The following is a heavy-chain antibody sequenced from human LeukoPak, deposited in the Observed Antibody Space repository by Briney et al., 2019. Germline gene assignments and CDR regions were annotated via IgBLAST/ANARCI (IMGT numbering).Heavy chain of an antibody. V-gene: IGHV3-48*02. CDR1: GFTFSSYS. Sequence: PGGALRLSCAASGFTFSSYSMNWVRQAPGKGLEWVSYISSSSSTIYYADSVKGRFTISRDNAKNSLYLQMNSLRDEDTAVYYCARDYFTGQQLVPGDYWGQGTLVTVSS. D-gene: IGHD6-13*01. CDR3: ARDYFTGQQLVPGDY. J-gene: IGHJ4*02. CDR2: ISSSSSTI.